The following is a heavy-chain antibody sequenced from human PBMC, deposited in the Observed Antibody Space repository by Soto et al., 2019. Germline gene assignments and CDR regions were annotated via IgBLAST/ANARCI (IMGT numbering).Heavy chain of an antibody. CDR2: ISGSGGST. D-gene: IGHD2-2*01. V-gene: IGHV3-23*01. CDR1: GFTFSSYA. Sequence: EVPLLESGGGLVQPGGSLRLSCAASGFTFSSYAMSWVRQAPGKGLEWVSAISGSGGSTYYADSVKGRFTISRDNSKNTLYLQMNSLRAEDTAVYYCAKGDYCISTSCYVGQYYFDYWGQGTLVTVSS. J-gene: IGHJ4*02. CDR3: AKGDYCISTSCYVGQYYFDY.